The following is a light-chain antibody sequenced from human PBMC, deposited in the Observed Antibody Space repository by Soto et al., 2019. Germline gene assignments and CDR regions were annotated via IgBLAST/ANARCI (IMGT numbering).Light chain of an antibody. CDR3: ASHTPTWV. CDR1: SSDVGGYNY. Sequence: QSALTQPASVSGSPGQSITISCTGTSSDVGGYNYVSWYQQHPGKAPKLMIYEVSNRPSGVSNRFSGSKSANTASLTISGLQADDDADYFCASHTPTWVFGGGTKLTVL. V-gene: IGLV2-14*01. J-gene: IGLJ3*02. CDR2: EVS.